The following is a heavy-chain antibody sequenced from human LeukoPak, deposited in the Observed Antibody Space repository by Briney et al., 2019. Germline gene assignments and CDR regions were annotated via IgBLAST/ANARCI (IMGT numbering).Heavy chain of an antibody. V-gene: IGHV4-34*01. Sequence: SETLSLTCAVYGGSFSDYYWSWIRQPPGKGLEWIGEINHGGSTNYNPSLKSRVTMSLDTSNDQFSLRLTSVTAADTAVYYCARWRWLPRYNWFDPWGQGILVTVSS. CDR3: ARWRWLPRYNWFDP. D-gene: IGHD2-15*01. CDR1: GGSFSDYY. J-gene: IGHJ5*02. CDR2: INHGGST.